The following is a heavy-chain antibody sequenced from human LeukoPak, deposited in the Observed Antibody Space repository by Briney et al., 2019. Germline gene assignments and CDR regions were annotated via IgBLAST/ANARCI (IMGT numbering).Heavy chain of an antibody. CDR3: ARAGDNSGYADY. J-gene: IGHJ4*02. Sequence: SETLSLTCAVYGGSFRGYYWSWIRQPPGKGLEWIGEINRRGSTNYNPSLKSRVIISVDTSKNQISLKLSSVTAADTAVYYCARAGDNSGYADYWGQGTLVTVSS. CDR2: INRRGST. V-gene: IGHV4-34*01. CDR1: GGSFRGYY. D-gene: IGHD3-22*01.